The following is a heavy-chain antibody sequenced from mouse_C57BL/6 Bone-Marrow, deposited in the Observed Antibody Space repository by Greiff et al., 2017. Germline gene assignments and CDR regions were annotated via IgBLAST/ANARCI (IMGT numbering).Heavy chain of an antibody. Sequence: QVQLQQPGAELVKPGASVKLSCKASGYTFTSYWMHWVKQRPGQGLEWIGMIHPNSGSTNYNEKFKSKATLTVDKSSSTAYMHSSSLTSDDSAVYDCTRVDGYYDADDWGQGTTLTVSS. V-gene: IGHV1-64*01. J-gene: IGHJ2*01. CDR3: TRVDGYYDADD. CDR2: IHPNSGST. CDR1: GYTFTSYW. D-gene: IGHD2-3*01.